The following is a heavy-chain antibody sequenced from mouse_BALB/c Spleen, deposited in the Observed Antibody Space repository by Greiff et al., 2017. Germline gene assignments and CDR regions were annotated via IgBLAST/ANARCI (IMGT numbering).Heavy chain of an antibody. CDR3: ARRTRNYYGYYFDY. D-gene: IGHD1-2*01. J-gene: IGHJ2*01. CDR2: IDPANGNT. Sequence: EVQLQESGAELVKPGASVKLSCTASGFNIKDTYMHWVKQRPEQGLEWIGRIDPANGNTKYDPKFQGKATITADTSSNTAYLQLSSPTSEDTAVYYCARRTRNYYGYYFDYWGQGTTLTVSS. V-gene: IGHV14-3*02. CDR1: GFNIKDTY.